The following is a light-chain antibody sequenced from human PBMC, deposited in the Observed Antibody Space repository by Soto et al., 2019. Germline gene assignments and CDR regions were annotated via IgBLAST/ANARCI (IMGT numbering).Light chain of an antibody. V-gene: IGKV1-39*01. Sequence: DIPMTQSPASLSASVGDRVTITCRASQTISSYLNWYQQKAGAAPKLLIYSASTLQSGVPSRFSGSGFGTDYTLTISSLQPADFAVYYCQPTFRTPHTFGQGTKLDIK. CDR3: QPTFRTPHT. CDR1: QTISSY. J-gene: IGKJ2*01. CDR2: SAS.